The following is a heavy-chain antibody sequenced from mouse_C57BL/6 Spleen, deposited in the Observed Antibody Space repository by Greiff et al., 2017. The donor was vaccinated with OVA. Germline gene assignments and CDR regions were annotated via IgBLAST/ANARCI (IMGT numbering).Heavy chain of an antibody. J-gene: IGHJ1*03. D-gene: IGHD2-5*01. Sequence: QVQLKQSGAELVRPGTSVKVSCKASGYAFTNYLIEWVKQRPGQGLEWIGVINPGSGGTNYNEKFKGKATLTADKSSSTAYMQLSSLTSEDSAVYFCATRAYSNYGYWYFDVWGTGTTVTVSS. CDR2: INPGSGGT. V-gene: IGHV1-54*01. CDR1: GYAFTNYL. CDR3: ATRAYSNYGYWYFDV.